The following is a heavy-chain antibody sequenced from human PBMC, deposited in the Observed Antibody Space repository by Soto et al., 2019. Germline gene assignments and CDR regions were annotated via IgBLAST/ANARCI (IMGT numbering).Heavy chain of an antibody. D-gene: IGHD6-13*01. CDR1: GFTFSSYG. V-gene: IGHV3-33*01. CDR2: IWYDGSNK. J-gene: IGHJ6*02. CDR3: ARETXSSSWYSPYYHYYGMDV. Sequence: GGSLRLSCAASGFTFSSYGMHWVRQAPGKGLERVAVIWYDGSNKYYADSVKGRFTISRDNSKNTLYLQMNSLRAKDTAVYYCARETXSSSWYSPYYHYYGMDVWGQGTTVTVSS.